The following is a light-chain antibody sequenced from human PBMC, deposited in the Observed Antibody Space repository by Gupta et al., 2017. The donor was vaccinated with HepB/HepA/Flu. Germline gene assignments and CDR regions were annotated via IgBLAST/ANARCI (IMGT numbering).Light chain of an antibody. CDR2: DVS. CDR3: SSDTTSRDVL. J-gene: IGLJ2*01. Sequence: QSALTQPASVSGSPGQSITISCTGTSSDVGRYNYVSWYQQHPGKAPKLIIYDVSYRPSGVSDRFSGSKSGNTASLTISGLQAEDEADYYCSSDTTSRDVLFGGGTKLTVL. CDR1: SSDVGRYNY. V-gene: IGLV2-14*03.